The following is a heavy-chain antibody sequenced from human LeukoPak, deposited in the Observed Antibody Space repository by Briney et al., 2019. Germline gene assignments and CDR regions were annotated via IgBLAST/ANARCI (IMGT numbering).Heavy chain of an antibody. CDR1: GFIFSTYW. CDR3: ARVGRSGWDFDY. D-gene: IGHD6-19*01. Sequence: RSGGSLRLSCAASGFIFSTYWMSWVRQAPGKGLECVANINQDGSEKYYVDSVKGRLTISRDNAKNSLYLQMNSLRAEDTAVYYCARVGRSGWDFDYWGQGTLVTVSS. J-gene: IGHJ4*02. V-gene: IGHV3-7*01. CDR2: INQDGSEK.